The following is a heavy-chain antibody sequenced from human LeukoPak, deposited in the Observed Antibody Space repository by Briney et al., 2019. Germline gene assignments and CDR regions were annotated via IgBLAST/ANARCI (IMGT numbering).Heavy chain of an antibody. Sequence: SETLSLTCAVYGGSFSGYYWSWIRQPPGKGLEWIGEINHSGSTNYNPSLKSRVTISVDTSKNQFSLKLSSVTAADTAVYYCARDLLLWFGDFTFDYWGQGTLVTVSS. CDR3: ARDLLLWFGDFTFDY. J-gene: IGHJ4*02. CDR1: GGSFSGYY. D-gene: IGHD3-10*01. CDR2: INHSGST. V-gene: IGHV4-34*01.